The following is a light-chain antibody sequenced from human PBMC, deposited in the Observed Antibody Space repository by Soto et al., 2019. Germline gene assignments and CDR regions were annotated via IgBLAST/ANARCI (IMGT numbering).Light chain of an antibody. J-gene: IGKJ1*01. CDR2: VAS. CDR1: QGVSSSY. V-gene: IGKV3-20*01. Sequence: EIVLTQSPGTLSLSPGDTATLSCRASQGVSSSYLAWYQQKPGQAPRLLIYVASIRATGIPDRFSGSGSGTDYTLTINRLEPEDFAVYYCQQYGSSPRTFGQGTKVENK. CDR3: QQYGSSPRT.